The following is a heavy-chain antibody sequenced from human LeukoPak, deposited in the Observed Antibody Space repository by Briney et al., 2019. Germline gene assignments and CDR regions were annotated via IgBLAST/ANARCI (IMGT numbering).Heavy chain of an antibody. CDR1: GGSFSGYY. Sequence: SETLSLTCAVYGGSFSGYYWSWIRQPPGKGLEWIGEINHSGSTNYNPSLKSRVTISVDTSKNQFSLKLSSVTAADTAVYYCASDSSGQNHAADYWGQGTLVTVSS. D-gene: IGHD3-22*01. J-gene: IGHJ4*02. CDR3: ASDSSGQNHAADY. V-gene: IGHV4-34*01. CDR2: INHSGST.